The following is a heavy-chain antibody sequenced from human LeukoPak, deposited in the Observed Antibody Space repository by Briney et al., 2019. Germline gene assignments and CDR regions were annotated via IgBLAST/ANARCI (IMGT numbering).Heavy chain of an antibody. Sequence: GGTLRLSCAASGFTFSNYGMSWVRQAPGKGLEWVSSISSSSSYIYYADSVKGRFTISRDNAKNSLYLRMNSLRAEDTAVYYCARADWDTAMIDYWGQGTLVTVSS. J-gene: IGHJ4*02. CDR1: GFTFSNYG. V-gene: IGHV3-21*01. D-gene: IGHD5-18*01. CDR2: ISSSSSYI. CDR3: ARADWDTAMIDY.